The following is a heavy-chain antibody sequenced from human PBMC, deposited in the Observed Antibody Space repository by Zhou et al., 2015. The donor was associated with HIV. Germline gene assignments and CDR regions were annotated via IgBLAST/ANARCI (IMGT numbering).Heavy chain of an antibody. J-gene: IGHJ5*01. CDR1: GFSLSTYG. CDR3: AKDLYSSGWYNYFDS. V-gene: IGHV3-30*18. D-gene: IGHD6-19*01. CDR2: ISFDGNAK. Sequence: QVRLVESGGGVVQPGRSLRLSCAASGFSLSTYGTHWVRQAPGKGLEWVAMISFDGNAKYYTDSVKGRFTIYRDTSENTVSLQMNSLRDEDTAVYYCAKDLYSSGWYNYFDSWGQGTLVTVSS.